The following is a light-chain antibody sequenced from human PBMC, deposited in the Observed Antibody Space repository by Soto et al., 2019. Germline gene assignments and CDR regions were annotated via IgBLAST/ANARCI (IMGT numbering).Light chain of an antibody. V-gene: IGKV3-20*01. Sequence: EIGVTQSPGTLSLSPGERATLSCRASQSVSSSYLAWYQQKPGQAPRLLIYGASSRATGIPDRFSGSGSGTDFTLTISRLEPEDFAVYYCQQYGSSPFTFGPGTKVDIK. CDR3: QQYGSSPFT. CDR2: GAS. CDR1: QSVSSSY. J-gene: IGKJ3*01.